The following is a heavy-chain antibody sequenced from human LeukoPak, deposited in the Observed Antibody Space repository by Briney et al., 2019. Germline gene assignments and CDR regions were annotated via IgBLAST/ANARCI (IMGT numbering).Heavy chain of an antibody. CDR2: ISWNSGSI. CDR1: GFTFDDYA. V-gene: IGHV3-9*01. Sequence: GGSLRLSCAASGFTFDDYAMHWVRQAPGKGLEWVSGISWNSGSIGYADSVKGRFTISRDNAKNSLYLQMNSLRAEDTALYYCARGSFWSGPPGRGYLDYWGQGTLVTVSS. D-gene: IGHD3-3*01. J-gene: IGHJ4*02. CDR3: ARGSFWSGPPGRGYLDY.